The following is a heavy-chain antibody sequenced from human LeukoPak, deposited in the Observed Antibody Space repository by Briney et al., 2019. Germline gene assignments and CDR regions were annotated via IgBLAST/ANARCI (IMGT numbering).Heavy chain of an antibody. D-gene: IGHD1-26*01. CDR2: IDYSGRT. V-gene: IGHV4-39*01. CDR1: GGSISSYY. CDR3: ATSYYQYFQH. Sequence: PSETLSLTCTVSGGSISSYYWGWIRQPPGKGLEWIGSIDYSGRTYYNPSLKSRITIPVDTPKNQFSLKLSSVTAADTAVYYCATSYYQYFQHWGQGTLVTVSS. J-gene: IGHJ1*01.